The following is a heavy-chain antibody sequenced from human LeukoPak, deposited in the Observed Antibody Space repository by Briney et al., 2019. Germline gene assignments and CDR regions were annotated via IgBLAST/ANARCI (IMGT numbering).Heavy chain of an antibody. CDR3: AKDRSIAVAGVQLRAVDY. CDR1: GFTFSSYA. CDR2: ISGSGGST. D-gene: IGHD6-19*01. Sequence: PGGSLRLSCAASGFTFSSYAMSWVRQAPGKGLEWVSAISGSGGSTYYADSVKGRFTISRDNSKNTLYLQMNSLRAEDTAVYYCAKDRSIAVAGVQLRAVDYWGQGTLVTVSS. V-gene: IGHV3-23*01. J-gene: IGHJ4*02.